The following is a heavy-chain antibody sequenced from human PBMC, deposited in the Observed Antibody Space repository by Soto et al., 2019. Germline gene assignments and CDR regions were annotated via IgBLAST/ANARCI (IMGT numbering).Heavy chain of an antibody. V-gene: IGHV4-30-4*01. Sequence: SETLSLTCTVSGGSISSGDYYWSWIRQPPGKGLEWIGYIYYSGSTYYNPSLKSRVTISVDTSKNQFSLKVTSVTAADTAVYYCARLHGYCISSSCHGHYAMDVWGQGTTVTVS. J-gene: IGHJ6*02. D-gene: IGHD2-2*01. CDR2: IYYSGST. CDR3: ARLHGYCISSSCHGHYAMDV. CDR1: GGSISSGDYY.